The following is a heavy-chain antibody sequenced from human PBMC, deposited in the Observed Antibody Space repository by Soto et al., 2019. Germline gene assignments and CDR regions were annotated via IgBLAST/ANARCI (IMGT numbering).Heavy chain of an antibody. V-gene: IGHV4-59*01. Sequence: QVQLQESGPGLVKPSETLSLTCTVSGGSISSYYWSWIRQPPGKGLEWIGYIYYSGSTNYNPSLKSRVTISVDTSKNQFSLKLSSVTAADTAVYYCARGGGTTGFVDDIWGQGTMVTVSS. CDR3: ARGGGTTGFVDDI. CDR1: GGSISSYY. J-gene: IGHJ3*02. D-gene: IGHD1-1*01. CDR2: IYYSGST.